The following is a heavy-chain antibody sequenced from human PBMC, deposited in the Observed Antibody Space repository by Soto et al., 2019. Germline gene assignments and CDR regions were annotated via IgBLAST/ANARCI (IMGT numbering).Heavy chain of an antibody. CDR2: ISYDGSNK. J-gene: IGHJ4*02. Sequence: QVQLVESGGGVVQPGRSLRLSCAASGFTFSSYAMHWVRQAPGKGLEWVAVISYDGSNKYYADYVKGRFTISRDNSKHTLFLQMNSLRAEDTAVYYCARGPSSLTRFDYWGQGTLVTVSS. D-gene: IGHD2-2*01. V-gene: IGHV3-30-3*01. CDR3: ARGPSSLTRFDY. CDR1: GFTFSSYA.